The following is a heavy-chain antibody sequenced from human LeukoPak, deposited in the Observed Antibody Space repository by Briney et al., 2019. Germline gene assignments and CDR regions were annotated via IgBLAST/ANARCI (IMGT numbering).Heavy chain of an antibody. CDR2: IIPNSGGT. CDR1: GYTFTGYY. CDR3: ASGPSAYYGSGSYRFDY. V-gene: IGHV1-2*06. J-gene: IGHJ4*02. Sequence: ASVKVSCKASGYTFTGYYIHWVRQAPGQGLEWMGRIIPNSGGTNSAQKFQGRVTTTTDTSITTAYMELRSLRSDDTAVYYCASGPSAYYGSGSYRFDYWGQGTLVTVSS. D-gene: IGHD3-10*01.